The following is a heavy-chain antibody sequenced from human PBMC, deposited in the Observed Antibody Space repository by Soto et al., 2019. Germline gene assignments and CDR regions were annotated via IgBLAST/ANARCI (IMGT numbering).Heavy chain of an antibody. CDR1: GYTFTTYG. Sequence: QVQLVQSGAEVKKPGASMKGSCKASGYTFTTYGLSWVRQAPGQGLEWMGWISPYNGHTTYAQKLQGRVTMTTDTSTSTAFMELRSLRSDDTAIYYCARLYYGFFTGSYNVGDAHAFDFWGQGTMVTVSS. J-gene: IGHJ3*01. CDR3: ARLYYGFFTGSYNVGDAHAFDF. D-gene: IGHD3-9*01. V-gene: IGHV1-18*01. CDR2: ISPYNGHT.